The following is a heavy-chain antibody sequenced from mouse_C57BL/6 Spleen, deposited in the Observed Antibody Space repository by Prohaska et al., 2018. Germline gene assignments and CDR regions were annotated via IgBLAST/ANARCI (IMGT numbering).Heavy chain of an antibody. CDR2: INPNNGGT. V-gene: IGHV1-26*01. J-gene: IGHJ1*03. CDR1: GYTFTDYY. CDR3: AVLGYFDV. D-gene: IGHD2-10*02. Sequence: SVKISCKASGYTFTDYYMNWVKQSHGKSLEWIGDINPNNGGTSYNQKFKGKATLTVDKSSSTAYMELRSLTSEDSAVYYCAVLGYFDVWGTGTTVTVSS.